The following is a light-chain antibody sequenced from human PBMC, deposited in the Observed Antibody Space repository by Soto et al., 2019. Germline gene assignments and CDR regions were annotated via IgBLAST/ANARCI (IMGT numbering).Light chain of an antibody. CDR2: KAS. CDR1: QTISSW. Sequence: DIQMAQSPWSLSGSVGDGVTITWRASQTISSWLAWYQQKPGKAPKLLIYKASTLKSGVPSRFSGSGSGTEFTLTISSLQPDDFATYYCQHYNSYSEAFGQGTKVDIK. J-gene: IGKJ1*01. CDR3: QHYNSYSEA. V-gene: IGKV1-5*03.